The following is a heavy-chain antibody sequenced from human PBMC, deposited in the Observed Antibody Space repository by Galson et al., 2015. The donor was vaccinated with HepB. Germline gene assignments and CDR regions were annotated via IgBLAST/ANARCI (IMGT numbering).Heavy chain of an antibody. D-gene: IGHD5-24*01. Sequence: SLRLSCAASGFTFSSYAMSWVRQAPGKGLEWVSGISSSSYIYYADSVKGRFTISRDNAKNSLYLQMNSLRAEDTAVYYCARDPDSDGYKWGYYYYYGMDVWGQGTTVTVSS. CDR3: ARDPDSDGYKWGYYYYYGMDV. CDR1: GFTFSSYA. V-gene: IGHV3-21*01. J-gene: IGHJ6*02. CDR2: ISSSSYI.